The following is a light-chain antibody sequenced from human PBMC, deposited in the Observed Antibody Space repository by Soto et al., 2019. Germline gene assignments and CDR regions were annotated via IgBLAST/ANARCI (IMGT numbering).Light chain of an antibody. CDR2: GAS. CDR3: HQYDNSPLT. J-gene: IGKJ4*01. Sequence: IVLTQSPGTLSLSPGEGATLSCRASQTVGKNYLAWYQQKSGQAPRLLIHGASNRATGIPERFSGSGSGTDFTLTISRLEPEDFAVYYCHQYDNSPLTFGRGTKV. CDR1: QTVGKNY. V-gene: IGKV3-20*01.